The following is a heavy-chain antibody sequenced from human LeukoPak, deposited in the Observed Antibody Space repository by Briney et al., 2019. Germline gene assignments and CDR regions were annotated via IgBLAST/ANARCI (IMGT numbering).Heavy chain of an antibody. CDR1: GFTFSSYG. D-gene: IGHD6-6*01. V-gene: IGHV3-30*02. CDR2: IRYDGSNK. CDR3: AKGGDYSSSSAMPYYYYYYMDV. Sequence: PGGSLRLSCAASGFTFSSYGMHWVRQAPGKGLEWVAFIRYDGSNKYYADSVKGRFTISRDNSKNTLYLQMNSLRAEDTAVYYCAKGGDYSSSSAMPYYYYYYMDVWGKGTTVTVSS. J-gene: IGHJ6*03.